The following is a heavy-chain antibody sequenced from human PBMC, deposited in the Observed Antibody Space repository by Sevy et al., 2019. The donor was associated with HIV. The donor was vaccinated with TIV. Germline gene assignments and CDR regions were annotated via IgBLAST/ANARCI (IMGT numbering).Heavy chain of an antibody. CDR2: ITPTSGTT. V-gene: IGHV1-46*01. J-gene: IGHJ1*01. D-gene: IGHD2-21*02. CDR3: ATHPSFGWVTFSFLQD. Sequence: ASVKVSCKASGHTSTEYFVHWVRQAPGQRPQWMGVITPTSGTTSYSHTFQGRLIMTSDTSTTTVHMELTSLRSEDTAIYYCATHPSFGWVTFSFLQDWGQGTLVTVSS. CDR1: GHTSTEYF.